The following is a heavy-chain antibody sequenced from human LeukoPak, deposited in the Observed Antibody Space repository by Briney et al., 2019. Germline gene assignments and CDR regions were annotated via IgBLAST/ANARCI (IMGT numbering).Heavy chain of an antibody. D-gene: IGHD3-10*01. CDR3: AKSPYGHYYYYYMDV. CDR2: ISGSGGST. J-gene: IGHJ6*03. CDR1: GFTFSSYA. Sequence: GGSLRLSCAASGFTFSSYAMSWVRQAPGKGLEWVSAISGSGGSTYYADSVKGRFTISRDNSKNTLYLQMNSLRAEDTAVYYCAKSPYGHYYYYYMDVWGKGTTVTVSS. V-gene: IGHV3-23*01.